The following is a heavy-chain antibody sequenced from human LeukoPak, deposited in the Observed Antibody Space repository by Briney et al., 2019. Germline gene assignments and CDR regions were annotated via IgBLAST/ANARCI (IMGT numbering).Heavy chain of an antibody. CDR1: GYTFTSYA. D-gene: IGHD2-15*01. J-gene: IGHJ5*02. CDR2: ISAYNGNT. Sequence: GASVKVSCKASGYTFTSYAMNWVRQAPGQGLEWMGWISAYNGNTNYAQKLQGRVTMTTDTSTSTAYMELRSLRSDDTAVYYCARVLHRVVAATYNWFDPWGQGTLVTVSS. V-gene: IGHV1-18*01. CDR3: ARVLHRVVAATYNWFDP.